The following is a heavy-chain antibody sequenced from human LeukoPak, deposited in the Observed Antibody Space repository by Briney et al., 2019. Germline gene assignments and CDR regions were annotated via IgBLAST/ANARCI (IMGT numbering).Heavy chain of an antibody. CDR3: ARVRVYGDLAWGTRRVRYYFDY. CDR1: GGSFSGYY. Sequence: PSETLSLTCAVYGGSFSGYYWSWIRQPPGKGLEWIGEINHSGSTNYNPSLKSRVTISVDTSKNQFSLKLSSVTAADTAVYYCARVRVYGDLAWGTRRVRYYFDYWGQGTLVTVSS. CDR2: INHSGST. D-gene: IGHD4-17*01. J-gene: IGHJ4*02. V-gene: IGHV4-34*01.